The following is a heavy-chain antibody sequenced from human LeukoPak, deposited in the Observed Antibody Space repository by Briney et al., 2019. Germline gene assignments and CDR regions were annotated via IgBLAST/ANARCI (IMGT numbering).Heavy chain of an antibody. CDR1: GYTFTGYY. D-gene: IGHD5-12*01. J-gene: IGHJ4*02. Sequence: ASVKVSCKASGYTFTGYYMHWVRQAPGQGLEWMGWINPNSGGTNYAQKFQGWVTMTRDTSISTAYMEPSRLRSDDTAVYYCARGLGYSGYDYDYWGQGTLVTVSS. V-gene: IGHV1-2*04. CDR3: ARGLGYSGYDYDY. CDR2: INPNSGGT.